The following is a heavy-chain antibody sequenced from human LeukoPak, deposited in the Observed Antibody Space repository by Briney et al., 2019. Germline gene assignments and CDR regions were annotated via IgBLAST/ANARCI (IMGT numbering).Heavy chain of an antibody. CDR1: GFTFSSYA. CDR3: AETRYYDFWSGIDNWFDP. J-gene: IGHJ5*02. CDR2: ISGSGGST. V-gene: IGHV3-23*01. Sequence: GGSLGLSCAASGFTFSSYAMSWVRQAPGKGLEWVSAISGSGGSTYYADSVKGRFTISRDNSKNTLYLQMNSLRAEDTAVYYCAETRYYDFWSGIDNWFDPWGQGTLVTVSS. D-gene: IGHD3-3*01.